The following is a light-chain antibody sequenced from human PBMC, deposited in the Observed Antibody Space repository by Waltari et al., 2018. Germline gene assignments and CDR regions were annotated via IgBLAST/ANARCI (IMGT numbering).Light chain of an antibody. Sequence: EIVMTQSPATLSVSPGERATLSCRASQSVSSNLAWYQQKPGQAPRLLIYGASTRATGIPARFSGSGSGTEFTLTISSLQSEDFAVYYCQQYYGTPITFGQGTRLEIK. V-gene: IGKV3-15*01. CDR1: QSVSSN. CDR3: QQYYGTPIT. CDR2: GAS. J-gene: IGKJ5*01.